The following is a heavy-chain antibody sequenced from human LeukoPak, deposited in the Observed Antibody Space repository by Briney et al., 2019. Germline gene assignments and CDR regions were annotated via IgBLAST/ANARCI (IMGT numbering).Heavy chain of an antibody. CDR3: ARDLRVRGVIEDYYYYMDV. D-gene: IGHD3-10*01. J-gene: IGHJ6*03. CDR2: FIPIFGTA. CDR1: GGTFSSYA. V-gene: IGHV1-69*06. Sequence: ASVKVSCKASGGTFSSYAISWVRQAPGQGLEWMGGFIPIFGTANYAQKFQGRVTITADKSTSTAYMELSSLRSEDTAVYYCARDLRVRGVIEDYYYYMDVWGKGTTVTISS.